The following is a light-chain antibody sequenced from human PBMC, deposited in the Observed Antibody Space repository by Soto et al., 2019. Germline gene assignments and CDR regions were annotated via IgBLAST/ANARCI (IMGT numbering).Light chain of an antibody. J-gene: IGKJ4*01. Sequence: EIVLTQSPATLSLSPGERAPLSCRASQSVSGYLAWYQQKPGQAPRLLMYDASNRATGIPSRFSGGGSGTDFTLTISSVVREDFAVYYCQERSKWLLTLGGGNKVEI. CDR1: QSVSGY. CDR2: DAS. V-gene: IGKV3-11*01. CDR3: QERSKWLLT.